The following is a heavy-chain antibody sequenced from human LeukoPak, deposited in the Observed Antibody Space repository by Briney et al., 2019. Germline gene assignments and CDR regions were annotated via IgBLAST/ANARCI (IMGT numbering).Heavy chain of an antibody. J-gene: IGHJ4*02. CDR3: ARHITMVRGVTREFDY. V-gene: IGHV5-51*01. CDR2: IYPGDSDT. D-gene: IGHD3-10*01. CDR1: GYSFTSYW. Sequence: GASLKISCKGSGYSFTSYWIGWVRQMPGKGLEWMGIIYPGDSDTRYSPSFQGQVTISADKSISTAYLQWSSLKASDTAMYYCARHITMVRGVTREFDYWGQGTLVTVSS.